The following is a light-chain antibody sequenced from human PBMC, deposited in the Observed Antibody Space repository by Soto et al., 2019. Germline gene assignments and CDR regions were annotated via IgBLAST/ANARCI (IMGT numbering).Light chain of an antibody. V-gene: IGKV1-39*01. CDR3: QQRYSTPVYT. Sequence: DIQMTQSPSSLSASVGDRVTIACRASQSISSYLDGYQQQPGKAPKLLIYAASSLQSRVPARYSGSGAGTEFTLTISSLQPEDCATYYCQQRYSTPVYTVGRGTKLEIK. CDR2: AAS. J-gene: IGKJ2*01. CDR1: QSISSY.